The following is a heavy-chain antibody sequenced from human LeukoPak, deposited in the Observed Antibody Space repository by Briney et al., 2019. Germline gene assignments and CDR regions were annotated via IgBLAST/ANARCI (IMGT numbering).Heavy chain of an antibody. CDR1: GFTFSSYW. CDR2: IKQDGSEK. CDR3: ARDGCSSTSCYAY. D-gene: IGHD2-2*01. V-gene: IGHV3-7*01. Sequence: GGSLRLSCAASGFTFSSYWMSWVRQAPGKELEWVANIKQDGSEKYYVDSVKGRFTISRDNAKNSLYLQMNSLRAEDTAVYYCARDGCSSTSCYAYWGQGTLVTVSS. J-gene: IGHJ4*02.